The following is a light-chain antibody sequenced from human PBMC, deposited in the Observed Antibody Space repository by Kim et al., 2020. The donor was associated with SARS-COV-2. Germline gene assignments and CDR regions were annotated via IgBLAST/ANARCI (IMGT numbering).Light chain of an antibody. CDR2: AAS. J-gene: IGKJ2*01. V-gene: IGKV3-15*01. CDR3: QQYNSWPYT. CDR1: QSVGLN. Sequence: EILMTQSPATLSVSPGERATLSCRASQSVGLNLAWYQQKRGQAPRLLIYAASTRATGFPARFGGSGSDSDFTLTISSLQPEDFAVYYCQQYNSWPYTFGQGTKLEI.